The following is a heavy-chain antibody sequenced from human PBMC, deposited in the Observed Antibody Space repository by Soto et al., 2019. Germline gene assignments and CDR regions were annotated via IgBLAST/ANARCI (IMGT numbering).Heavy chain of an antibody. CDR1: GFTFSSYA. CDR3: ARGGLGELSRAFYFDY. V-gene: IGHV3-33*01. J-gene: IGHJ4*02. Sequence: QVQLVESGGGVVQPGRSLRLSCAASGFTFSSYAMHWVRQAPGKGLEWVAVIWYDGSNKYYADSVKGRFTISRDNSKNTLYLQMNSRRAEDTAVYYCARGGLGELSRAFYFDYWGQGTLVTVSS. D-gene: IGHD3-16*01. CDR2: IWYDGSNK.